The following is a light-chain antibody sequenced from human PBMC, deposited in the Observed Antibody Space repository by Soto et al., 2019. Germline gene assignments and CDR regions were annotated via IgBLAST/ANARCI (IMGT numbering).Light chain of an antibody. Sequence: QSVLTQPASVSGSPGQSTTISCTGTSSDVGGYNYVSWYQQHPGKAPKLMVYDVTKRPSGVSYRFSGSKSGNTASLTISGLQAEDEADYYCSSYTNRRTIIFGGGTKVTVL. J-gene: IGLJ2*01. V-gene: IGLV2-14*01. CDR1: SSDVGGYNY. CDR3: SSYTNRRTII. CDR2: DVT.